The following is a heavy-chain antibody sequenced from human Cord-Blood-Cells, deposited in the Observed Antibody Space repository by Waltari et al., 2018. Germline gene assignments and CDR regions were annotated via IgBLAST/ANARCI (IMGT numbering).Heavy chain of an antibody. D-gene: IGHD1-26*01. CDR3: ARDFRVLSGSYYFDY. CDR2: INPNSGGT. Sequence: QVQLVQSGAEVKKPGASVKDSCKASGYTFTGYYMHWVRQAPGQGLEWMGWINPNSGGTNYAQKFQGRVTMTRDTSISTAYMELSRLRSDDTAVYYCARDFRVLSGSYYFDYWGQGTLVTVSS. V-gene: IGHV1-2*02. CDR1: GYTFTGYY. J-gene: IGHJ4*02.